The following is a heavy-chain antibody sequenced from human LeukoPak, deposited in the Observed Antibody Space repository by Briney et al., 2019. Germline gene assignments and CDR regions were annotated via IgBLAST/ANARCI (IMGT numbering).Heavy chain of an antibody. Sequence: SETLSLTCAVYGGSFSGYYWIWIRQPPGKGLEWSGKINHSGRNNYNPSLKSRVTISVDTSKNQFSLKLSSVTAADTAVYYCARYRGYGSGSYLYYFDYWGQGTLVTVSS. CDR2: INHSGRN. V-gene: IGHV4-34*01. D-gene: IGHD3-10*01. J-gene: IGHJ4*02. CDR1: GGSFSGYY. CDR3: ARYRGYGSGSYLYYFDY.